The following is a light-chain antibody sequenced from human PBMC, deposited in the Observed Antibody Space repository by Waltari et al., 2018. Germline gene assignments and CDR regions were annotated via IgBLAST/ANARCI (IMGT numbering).Light chain of an antibody. J-gene: IGKJ2*01. CDR3: HQYDKWPPRYT. Sequence: VVLTQSPATLSVSPGDRATLSCRASQSVSTNLAWYQHKPGQAPRLLIFAASTRATGVPVRFSGSGSGTEFTLSISSLQSEDFAVYYCHQYDKWPPRYTFGPGTRLDIK. V-gene: IGKV3-15*01. CDR1: QSVSTN. CDR2: AAS.